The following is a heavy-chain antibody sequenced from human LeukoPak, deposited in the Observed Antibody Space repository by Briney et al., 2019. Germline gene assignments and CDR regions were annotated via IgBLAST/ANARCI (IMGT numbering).Heavy chain of an antibody. CDR1: GGSFSGYY. V-gene: IGHV3-23*01. CDR2: ISGSGVNT. J-gene: IGHJ3*02. Sequence: LSLTCAVYGGSFSGYYWSWIRQPPGKGLEWVSAISGSGVNTYYADSVKGRFAASRGNSKNTLYLQMNSLRAEDTAVYYCARGRSGYGPFDAIDIWGQGTWVTVSS. D-gene: IGHD3-22*01. CDR3: ARGRSGYGPFDAIDI.